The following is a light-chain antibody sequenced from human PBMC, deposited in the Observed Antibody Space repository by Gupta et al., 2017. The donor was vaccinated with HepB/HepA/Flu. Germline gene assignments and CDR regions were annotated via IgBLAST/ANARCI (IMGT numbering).Light chain of an antibody. J-gene: IGLJ2*01. Sequence: SSELTQPPSVSVSPGQTASITCSGDKLGDTNVCWYQQKSVKSPVVVSCQDRKRRSGIPERFSGSNAGKKGHLTISGSQAMEEADDYCQAWESRIGIFGRGTKLTVL. CDR1: KLGDTN. CDR3: QAWESRIGI. V-gene: IGLV3-1*01. CDR2: QDR.